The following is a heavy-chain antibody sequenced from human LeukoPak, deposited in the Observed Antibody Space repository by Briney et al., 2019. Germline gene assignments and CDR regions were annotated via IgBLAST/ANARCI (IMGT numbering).Heavy chain of an antibody. CDR1: GFTFYSYA. CDR3: ARPSPPGDGYNPCDY. V-gene: IGHV3-23*01. J-gene: IGHJ4*02. D-gene: IGHD5-24*01. CDR2: ISGSGGST. Sequence: GSLRLSCAASGFTFYSYAQSWGRQAPGEGVGVVSAISGSGGSTYYADSVKGRFTISRDNSKNTVYLQMNSLRTEDTAVYYCARPSPPGDGYNPCDYWGPGALVIVSS.